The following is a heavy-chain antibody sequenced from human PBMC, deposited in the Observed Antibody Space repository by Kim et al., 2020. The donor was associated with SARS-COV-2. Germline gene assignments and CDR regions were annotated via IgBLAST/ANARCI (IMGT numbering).Heavy chain of an antibody. Sequence: SETLSLTCTVSGGSISSSSYYWGWIRQPPGKGLEWIGSIYYSGSTYYNPSLKSRVTISVDTSKNQFSLKLSSVTAADTAVYYCARGRRDGYNYVGFDYWGQGTLVTVSS. J-gene: IGHJ4*02. D-gene: IGHD5-12*01. CDR3: ARGRRDGYNYVGFDY. CDR2: IYYSGST. CDR1: GGSISSSSYY. V-gene: IGHV4-39*07.